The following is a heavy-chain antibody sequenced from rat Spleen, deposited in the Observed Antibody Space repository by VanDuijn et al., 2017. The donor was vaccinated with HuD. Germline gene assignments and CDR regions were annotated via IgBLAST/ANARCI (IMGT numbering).Heavy chain of an antibody. CDR3: ARQNY. CDR2: INYDGTNI. V-gene: IGHV5-7*01. Sequence: EVQLVESGGELVQPGRSLKLSCAASGFTFSSFPMAWVRQGPKKGLEWVASINYDGTNIHYRDSVKGRFTVSRDNAKSSLYLQMGSLRSEDSATYYCARQNYWGQGVMVTVSS. J-gene: IGHJ2*01. CDR1: GFTFSSFP.